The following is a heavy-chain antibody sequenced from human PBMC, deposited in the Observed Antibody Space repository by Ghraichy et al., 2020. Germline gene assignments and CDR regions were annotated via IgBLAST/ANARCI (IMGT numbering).Heavy chain of an antibody. V-gene: IGHV3-48*01. CDR2: ISISSSTI. D-gene: IGHD6-19*01. CDR3: ARSAYSSGWLFDY. J-gene: IGHJ4*02. CDR1: GFTFSSYS. Sequence: WGSLRLSCAASGFTFSSYSMNWVCQAPGKGLEWVSYISISSSTIYYADSVMGRLTISRANAKNSLYLQMISLRAEDTAVYYCARSAYSSGWLFDYWGQGTLVTVSS.